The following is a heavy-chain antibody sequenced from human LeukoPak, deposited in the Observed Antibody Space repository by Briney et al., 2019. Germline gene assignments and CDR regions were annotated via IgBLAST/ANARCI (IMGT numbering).Heavy chain of an antibody. CDR3: SITVAYGDYVYYYYYMDV. V-gene: IGHV1-69*05. CDR1: GGTFSSYA. D-gene: IGHD4-17*01. CDR2: IIPTFGTA. J-gene: IGHJ6*03. Sequence: GSSVKVSCKASGGTFSSYAISWVRQAPGQGLEWMGGIIPTFGTANYAQKFQGRVTITTDESKSTAYMELSSLRSEDTAVYYCSITVAYGDYVYYYYYMDVWGKGTTVTVSS.